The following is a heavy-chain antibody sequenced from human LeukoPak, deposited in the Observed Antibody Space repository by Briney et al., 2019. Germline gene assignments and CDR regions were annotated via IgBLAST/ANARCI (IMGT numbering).Heavy chain of an antibody. V-gene: IGHV4-34*01. CDR2: INHSGST. CDR3: ARVGVATISSYFDY. Sequence: SETLSLTCAVYGGSFSGYYWSWIRQPPGKGLEWIGEINHSGSTNYNPSLKSRVTISVDTSKTQFSLKLSSVTAADTAVYYCARVGVATISSYFDYWGQGTLVTVSS. CDR1: GGSFSGYY. D-gene: IGHD5-12*01. J-gene: IGHJ4*02.